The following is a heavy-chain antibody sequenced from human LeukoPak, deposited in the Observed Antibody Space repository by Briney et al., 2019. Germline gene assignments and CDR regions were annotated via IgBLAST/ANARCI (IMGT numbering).Heavy chain of an antibody. D-gene: IGHD3-10*01. CDR2: THSGGST. J-gene: IGHJ4*02. Sequence: GGSLRLSCAASGFIVSSNDVTWVRQAPRKGLEWVSVTHSGGSTDYADSVKDRFTISRDHSKNTVFLHMNSLRAEDTALYYCARNYYGSGSYSRLDSWGQGTLVTVSS. CDR1: GFIVSSND. CDR3: ARNYYGSGSYSRLDS. V-gene: IGHV3-53*01.